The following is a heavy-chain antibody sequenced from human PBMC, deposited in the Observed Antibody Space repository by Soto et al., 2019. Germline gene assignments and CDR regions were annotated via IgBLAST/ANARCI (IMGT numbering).Heavy chain of an antibody. CDR3: ARLPGYSTGWTPFDF. CDR2: INSDGSTT. CDR1: GFTFSNYW. V-gene: IGHV3-74*01. J-gene: IGHJ4*02. Sequence: VQLVESGGGLVQPGGSLRLSCAASGFTFSNYWMHWVRQAPGKGLVWVSRINSDGSTTSHADSVKGRFTISRDNAKNTLYLQTNSPRAENTAVYYCARLPGYSTGWTPFDFWGQGTQVTVSP. D-gene: IGHD6-19*01.